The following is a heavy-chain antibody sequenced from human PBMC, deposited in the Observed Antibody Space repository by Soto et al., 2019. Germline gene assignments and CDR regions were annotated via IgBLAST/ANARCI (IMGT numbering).Heavy chain of an antibody. Sequence: GASVKVSCKASGYTFTSYGISWVRQAPGQGLEWMGWISAYNGNTNYAQKLQGRVTMTTDTSTSPAYMELRSLRSDDTAVYYCASGEHAITIFGVVSHHMDGWAKRTTVTVSS. CDR1: GYTFTSYG. D-gene: IGHD3-3*01. CDR2: ISAYNGNT. V-gene: IGHV1-18*01. CDR3: ASGEHAITIFGVVSHHMDG. J-gene: IGHJ6*03.